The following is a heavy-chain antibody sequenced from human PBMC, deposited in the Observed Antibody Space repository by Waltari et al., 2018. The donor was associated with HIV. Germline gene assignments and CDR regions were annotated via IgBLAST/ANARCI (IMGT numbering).Heavy chain of an antibody. CDR2: DGMVRSPPILGAP. V-gene: IGHV1-69*08. CDR3: ATPAAKGTWFAS. Sequence: QVRLVQSGDAVRKSGSSVKISCEAFGVTSNTFTANWVRQAPGEGLEWVGRLDGMVRSPPILGAPAYSQRLRGRVTLSADTATNTAFLQLSSLRSDDTAVYYCATPAAKGTWFASWGKGSQIIVSS. J-gene: IGHJ5*01. D-gene: IGHD3-10*01. CDR1: GVTSNTFT.